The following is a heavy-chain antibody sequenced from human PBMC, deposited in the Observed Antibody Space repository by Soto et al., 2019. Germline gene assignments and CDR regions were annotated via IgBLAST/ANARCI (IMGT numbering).Heavy chain of an antibody. CDR2: INPKSGGT. Sequence: QVQLVQSGAEVKKPGASVRVSCKASGYSFTDYHIHWVRQAPGQGLEWLGRINPKSGGTSTAQKIQGWAPMTRERSISTVYMELTRLRSDDTAVYFCARGHSTDCSNGVCSFFYNHEMDVWGQGTTVTVSS. J-gene: IGHJ6*02. D-gene: IGHD2-8*01. CDR3: ARGHSTDCSNGVCSFFYNHEMDV. CDR1: GYSFTDYH. V-gene: IGHV1-2*04.